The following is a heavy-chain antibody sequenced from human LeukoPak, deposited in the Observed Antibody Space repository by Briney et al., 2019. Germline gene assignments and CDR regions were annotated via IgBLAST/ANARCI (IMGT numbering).Heavy chain of an antibody. J-gene: IGHJ3*02. Sequence: SSVKVSCKASGGTFSSYAISWVRQAPGQGLEWMGGIIPIFGTANYAQKFQGRVTITADESTSTAYMELSSLRSEDTAVYYCAAGYCSSTSCYRPGAFDIWGQGTMVTVSS. CDR1: GGTFSSYA. CDR2: IIPIFGTA. CDR3: AAGYCSSTSCYRPGAFDI. D-gene: IGHD2-2*01. V-gene: IGHV1-69*01.